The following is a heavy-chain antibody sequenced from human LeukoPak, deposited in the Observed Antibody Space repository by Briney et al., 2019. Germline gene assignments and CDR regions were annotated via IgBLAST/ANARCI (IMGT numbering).Heavy chain of an antibody. CDR3: ARGYCSGGSCYKNVPWFDY. Sequence: PSETLSLTCTVSGGSISSGGYYWSWIRQHPGTGLEWIGYIYYSGSTYYNQSLKSRVTISVDTSKNQFSLKLSSVTAADTAVYYCARGYCSGGSCYKNVPWFDYWGQGTLVTVSS. V-gene: IGHV4-31*03. J-gene: IGHJ4*02. CDR2: IYYSGST. D-gene: IGHD2-15*01. CDR1: GGSISSGGYY.